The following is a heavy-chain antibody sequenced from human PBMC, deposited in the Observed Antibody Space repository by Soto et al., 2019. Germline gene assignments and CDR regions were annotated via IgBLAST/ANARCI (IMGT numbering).Heavy chain of an antibody. CDR2: VYYSGST. J-gene: IGHJ4*02. V-gene: IGHV4-39*01. CDR1: GGSTDSRSHY. CDR3: ARQPRGPGYGERGLYFDH. Sequence: SETLSLTCTVSGGSTDSRSHYWGWIRQPPGRGLEWIGSVYYSGSTHDNPSLQSRVTISVDTSRNQFSLNLISVTAADTAVYFCARQPRGPGYGERGLYFDHWGQGTLVTVSS. D-gene: IGHD3-16*01.